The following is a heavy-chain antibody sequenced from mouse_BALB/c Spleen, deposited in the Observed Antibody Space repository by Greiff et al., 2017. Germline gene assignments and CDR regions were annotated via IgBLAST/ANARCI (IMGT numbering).Heavy chain of an antibody. CDR2: IDPENGDT. CDR3: SFYDGYSHYFDY. D-gene: IGHD2-3*01. Sequence: VQLKQSGAELVRSGASVKLSCTASGFNIKDYYMHWVKQRPEQGLEWIGWIDPENGDTEYAPKFQGKATMTADTSSNTAYLQLSSLTSEDTAVYYCSFYDGYSHYFDYWGQGTTLTVSS. J-gene: IGHJ2*01. CDR1: GFNIKDYY. V-gene: IGHV14-4*02.